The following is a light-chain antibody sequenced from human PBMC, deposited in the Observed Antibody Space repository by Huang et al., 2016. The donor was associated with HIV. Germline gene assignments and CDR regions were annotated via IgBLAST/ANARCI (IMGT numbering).Light chain of an antibody. V-gene: IGKV1-33*01. Sequence: DIQMTQSPSSLSASVGDRVTITCQASQDISNYLNLYQQKPGKVPKLLIYDATNLETGFPSRFSGSGSGTDFTFTISSLQPEDIATYYCQQYDNLPRTFGPGTKVDIK. CDR2: DAT. CDR1: QDISNY. J-gene: IGKJ3*01. CDR3: QQYDNLPRT.